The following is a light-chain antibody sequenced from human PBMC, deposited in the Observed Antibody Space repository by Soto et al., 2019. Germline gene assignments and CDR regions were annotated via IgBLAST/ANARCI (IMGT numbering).Light chain of an antibody. CDR3: SSYTLSSSVL. CDR1: SSDVGYYNY. J-gene: IGLJ2*01. Sequence: QSALTQPASVSGSPGQAITISCTGTSSDVGYYNYVSWYQQHPGKAPKVLIYEVRNRPSGASSRFSGSNSGKTAFLTISGLQPEDEADYYCSSYTLSSSVLFGGGTKLTVL. V-gene: IGLV2-14*01. CDR2: EVR.